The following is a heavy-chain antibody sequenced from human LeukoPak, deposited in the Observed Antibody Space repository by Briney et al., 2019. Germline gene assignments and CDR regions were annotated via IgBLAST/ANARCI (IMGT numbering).Heavy chain of an antibody. J-gene: IGHJ4*02. CDR1: GGSISGYY. V-gene: IGHV4-59*12. CDR2: LYFGGNT. Sequence: SETLSLTCIVSGGSISGYYWSWIRQPPGKGLEWIGYLYFGGNTNYNPSLKSRVTISVDTSKSQLSLKLNSVTAADTAVYYCAREAVSGWYDYFDYWGQGTLVTVSS. D-gene: IGHD6-19*01. CDR3: AREAVSGWYDYFDY.